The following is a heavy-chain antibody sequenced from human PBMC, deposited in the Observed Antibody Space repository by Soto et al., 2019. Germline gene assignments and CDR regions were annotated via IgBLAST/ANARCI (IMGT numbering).Heavy chain of an antibody. CDR2: IYWDDDK. CDR1: GFSLSTTGVG. V-gene: IGHV2-5*02. Sequence: QIALRETGPTLVKPAQTLTLTCTFSGFSLSTTGVGVGWIRQPPGKALEWLALIYWDDDKRYSPSLKSRLTITKDTSKNQVVLTMTNMDPVDTATYYGAQRLGGYSYNWFDPWGQGTLVTVSS. CDR3: AQRLGGYSYNWFDP. J-gene: IGHJ5*02. D-gene: IGHD3-22*01.